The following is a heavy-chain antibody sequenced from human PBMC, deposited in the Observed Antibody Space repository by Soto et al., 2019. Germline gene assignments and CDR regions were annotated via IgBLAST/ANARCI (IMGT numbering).Heavy chain of an antibody. CDR3: ARHPSDFWFDP. J-gene: IGHJ5*02. CDR1: GVSISSSSYF. D-gene: IGHD2-21*02. Sequence: SVTLSLTCSVSGVSISSSSYFWGWIRQPPGKGLEWIGSIYYSGSTYYNPSLKSRVTVSVDTSKNQFSLKLSSVTAADTAVYYCARHPSDFWFDPWGQGTLVTVPQ. V-gene: IGHV4-39*01. CDR2: IYYSGST.